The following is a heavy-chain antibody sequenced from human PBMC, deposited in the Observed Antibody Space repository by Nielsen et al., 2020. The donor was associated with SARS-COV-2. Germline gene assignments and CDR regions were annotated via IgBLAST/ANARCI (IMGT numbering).Heavy chain of an antibody. CDR2: IYYSGST. J-gene: IGHJ6*03. V-gene: IGHV4-59*08. CDR1: GFTFSSLW. Sequence: ESLKISCAASGFTFSSLWMSWVRQVPGKGLEWIGYIYYSGSTNYNPSLKSRVTISVDTSKNQFSLKLSSVTAADTAVYYCARTEYNWNYGLSNNYYYYYYMDVWGKGTTVTVSS. D-gene: IGHD1-7*01. CDR3: ARTEYNWNYGLSNNYYYYYYMDV.